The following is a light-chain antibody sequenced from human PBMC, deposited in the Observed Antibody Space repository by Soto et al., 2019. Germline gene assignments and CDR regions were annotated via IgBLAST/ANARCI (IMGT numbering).Light chain of an antibody. CDR2: DVS. V-gene: IGLV2-14*03. J-gene: IGLJ2*01. CDR1: SRDVGDYNY. CDR3: SSYTSSSPLVV. Sequence: QSALTQPASVSGSPGQSITISCTGTSRDVGDYNYVSWYQQHPGKAPKLMICDVSNRPSGVSNRFSGSKSGNTASLTITGLQAEDEADYYCSSYTSSSPLVVFGGGTKLTVL.